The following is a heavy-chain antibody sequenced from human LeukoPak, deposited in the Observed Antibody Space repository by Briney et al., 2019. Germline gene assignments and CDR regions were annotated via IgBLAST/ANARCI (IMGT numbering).Heavy chain of an antibody. Sequence: ASVKVSCKASGYTFTSYGISWVRQAPGQGLEWMGWINPNSGGTNYAQKFQGRVTMTRDTSISTAYMELSRLRSDDTAVYYCARTYYYDSSGLDYWGQGTLVTVSS. D-gene: IGHD3-22*01. CDR2: INPNSGGT. V-gene: IGHV1-2*02. J-gene: IGHJ4*02. CDR3: ARTYYYDSSGLDY. CDR1: GYTFTSYG.